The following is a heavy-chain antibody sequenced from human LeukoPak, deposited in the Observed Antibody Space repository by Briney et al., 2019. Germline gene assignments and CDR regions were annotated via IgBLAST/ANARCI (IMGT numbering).Heavy chain of an antibody. CDR1: GFTFSSYA. D-gene: IGHD4-17*01. J-gene: IGHJ4*02. Sequence: PGGSLRLSCAAPGFTFSSYAMSWVRQAPGKGLKWVSDISASGCSTYYAESVKGRFTISTDSSKNTLYLQMNSLRAEDTAVYYCAKKETTVTTFFENWGQGTLVTVSS. CDR3: AKKETTVTTFFEN. V-gene: IGHV3-23*01. CDR2: ISASGCST.